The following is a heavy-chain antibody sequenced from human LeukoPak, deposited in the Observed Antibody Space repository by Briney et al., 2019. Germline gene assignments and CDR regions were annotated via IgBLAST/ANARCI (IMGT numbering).Heavy chain of an antibody. J-gene: IGHJ5*02. V-gene: IGHV4-34*01. Sequence: SETLSLTCAVYGGSFSGYYWSWIRQPPGKGLEWVGEINHSGSTKYNPSLKSRVTISVDTCKNQLYLKPSSVTAADTAVYYRARGGYCSSTSCSVRFDPWGQGTLVTVSS. CDR1: GGSFSGYY. D-gene: IGHD2-2*01. CDR2: INHSGST. CDR3: ARGGYCSSTSCSVRFDP.